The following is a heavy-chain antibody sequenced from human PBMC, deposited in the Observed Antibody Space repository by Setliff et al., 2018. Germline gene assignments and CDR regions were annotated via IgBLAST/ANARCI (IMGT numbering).Heavy chain of an antibody. Sequence: SETLSLTCAVYDGSFSDYYWSWIRQPPGKGLEWIGEINHYGSTKYKSSLKSRVTISVDTSKNQFSLKLNSVTAADTAVYYCARRWNFGPYGSGIHDGFDMWGQGTVVTVSS. CDR1: DGSFSDYY. CDR3: ARRWNFGPYGSGIHDGFDM. V-gene: IGHV4-34*01. CDR2: INHYGST. D-gene: IGHD3-10*01. J-gene: IGHJ3*02.